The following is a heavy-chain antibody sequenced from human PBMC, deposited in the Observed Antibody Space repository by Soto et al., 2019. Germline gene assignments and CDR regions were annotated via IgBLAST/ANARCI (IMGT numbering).Heavy chain of an antibody. J-gene: IGHJ4*02. CDR2: IVVGSGNT. CDR1: GFTFTSSA. CDR3: AADRTYCGGDCYVD. Sequence: QMQLVQSGPEVKKPGTSVKVSCKASGFTFTSSAVQWVRQARGQRLEWMGWIVVGSGNTNNAQKFQERVTITRDMSTSTAYMEMSSRRSEDTAVYYCAADRTYCGGDCYVDWGQGTLVTVSS. D-gene: IGHD2-21*02. V-gene: IGHV1-58*01.